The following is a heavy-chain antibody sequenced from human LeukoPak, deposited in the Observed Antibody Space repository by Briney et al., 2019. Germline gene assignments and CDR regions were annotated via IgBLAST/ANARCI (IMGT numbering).Heavy chain of an antibody. Sequence: PSETLSLTCTVSGGSISSYYWSWIRQPPGKGLEWIWYIYTSGSTNYNPSLKSRVTISVDTSKNQFSLKLSSVTAADTAVYYCARLRYYYDSSGYYNRVFDYWGQGTLVTVSS. CDR1: GGSISSYY. J-gene: IGHJ4*02. CDR2: IYTSGST. V-gene: IGHV4-4*09. D-gene: IGHD3-22*01. CDR3: ARLRYYYDSSGYYNRVFDY.